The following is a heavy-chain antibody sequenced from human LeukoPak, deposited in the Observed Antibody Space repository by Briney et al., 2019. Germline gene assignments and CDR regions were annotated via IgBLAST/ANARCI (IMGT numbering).Heavy chain of an antibody. CDR3: ARGPTYYDFWSGYYTRFDP. J-gene: IGHJ5*02. CDR1: GGTFSSYA. Sequence: ASVKVSCKASGGTFSSYAINWVRQATGQGLEWMGWMNPNSGNTGYAQKFQGRVTMTRNTSISTAYMELSSLRSEDTAVYYCARGPTYYDFWSGYYTRFDPWGQGTLVTVSS. D-gene: IGHD3-3*01. CDR2: MNPNSGNT. V-gene: IGHV1-8*02.